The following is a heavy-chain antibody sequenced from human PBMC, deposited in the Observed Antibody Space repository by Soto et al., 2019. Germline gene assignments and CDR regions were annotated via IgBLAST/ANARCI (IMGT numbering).Heavy chain of an antibody. D-gene: IGHD6-19*01. J-gene: IGHJ4*02. CDR2: ISSTGALM. CDR1: GITGSSNY. V-gene: IGHV3-21*01. Sequence: GGSLRLSCAASGITGSSNYMSWVRQAPGKGLEWVSSISSTGALMYYADSVKGRFTISRDDADNSLYLQMNSLRVEDTAVYYCARDRLARGIPVAGRIDYWGQGALVTVSS. CDR3: ARDRLARGIPVAGRIDY.